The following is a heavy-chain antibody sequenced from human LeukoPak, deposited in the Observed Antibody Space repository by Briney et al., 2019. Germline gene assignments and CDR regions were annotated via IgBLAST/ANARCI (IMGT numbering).Heavy chain of an antibody. CDR3: TTPDIVGATSGDY. CDR1: GFTFSNAW. V-gene: IGHV3-15*01. D-gene: IGHD1-26*01. CDR2: IKSKTDGGTT. J-gene: IGHJ4*02. Sequence: GGSLRLSCAASGFTFSNAWMSWVRQAPGKGLEWVGRIKSKTDGGTTDYAAPVKGRFTISRDDSKNTLYLQVNSLKTEDTAVYYCTTPDIVGATSGDYWGQGTLVTVSS.